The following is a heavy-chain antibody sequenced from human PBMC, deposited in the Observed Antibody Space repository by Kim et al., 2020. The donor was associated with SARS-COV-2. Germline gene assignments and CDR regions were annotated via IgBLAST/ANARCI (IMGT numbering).Heavy chain of an antibody. CDR3: AKAQMWGGAFDI. Sequence: YAGPGKGRLTIARDNSKNTLYLQMNTLRAEDTAVYYCAKAQMWGGAFDIWGQGTMVTVSS. J-gene: IGHJ3*02. D-gene: IGHD1-26*01. V-gene: IGHV3-23*01.